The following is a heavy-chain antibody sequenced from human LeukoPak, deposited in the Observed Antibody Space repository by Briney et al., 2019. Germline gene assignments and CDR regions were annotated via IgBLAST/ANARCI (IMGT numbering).Heavy chain of an antibody. D-gene: IGHD3-16*02. J-gene: IGHJ4*02. V-gene: IGHV5-51*01. CDR2: IYPGDSDT. Sequence: GESLKISCKGSGYSFTSYWIGWVRQMPGKGLEWMGIIYPGDSDTRYSPSFQGQVTISADKSISTAYLQWSRLKASDTAMYYCARHLRSAYYDYVWGSYRPGHYFDYWGQGTLVTVSS. CDR3: ARHLRSAYYDYVWGSYRPGHYFDY. CDR1: GYSFTSYW.